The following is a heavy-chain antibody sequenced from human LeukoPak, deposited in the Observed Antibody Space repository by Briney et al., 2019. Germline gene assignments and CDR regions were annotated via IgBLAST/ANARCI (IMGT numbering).Heavy chain of an antibody. Sequence: GGSLRLSCAASGFTFSSYAISWVRQAPGKWLQWVSGISDSGGKTDYADSVKGRFTISRDNAKNKVYLQLNSLRAEDTAYYCAARAGGFRHFDYWGQGTRVSVSS. CDR3: AARAGGFRHFDY. J-gene: IGHJ4*02. CDR2: ISDSGGKT. V-gene: IGHV3-23*01. CDR1: GFTFSSYA. D-gene: IGHD3-10*01.